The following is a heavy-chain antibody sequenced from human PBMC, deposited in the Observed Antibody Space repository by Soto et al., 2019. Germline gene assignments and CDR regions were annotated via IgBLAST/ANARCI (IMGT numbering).Heavy chain of an antibody. Sequence: EGSLRLSFAASGVTFNNAWMNWVRQAPGKGLEWVGRIKSKTDGGTTDFAAPVKGRFTISRDDSKTTLYLQMNSLKTEDTAVYYWTTFWYYGGKQRFDYPGQGTL. CDR3: TTFWYYGGKQRFDY. CDR1: GVTFNNAW. CDR2: IKSKTDGGTT. D-gene: IGHD4-17*01. V-gene: IGHV3-15*07. J-gene: IGHJ4*02.